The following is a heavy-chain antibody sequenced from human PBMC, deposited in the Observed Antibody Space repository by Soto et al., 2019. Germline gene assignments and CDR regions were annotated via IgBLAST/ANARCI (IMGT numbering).Heavy chain of an antibody. D-gene: IGHD3-10*01. J-gene: IGHJ4*02. CDR3: ATSYGSGYRAFDY. CDR2: VNPIVSMS. Sequence: QVQLVQAGAEVKRPGSSVKVSCKASGDTFNFYSINWVRQAPGLGLEWMGRVNPIVSMSNYAQRFQGRVKMTADKSTSTAYMELSGLRSEDKAIYYCATSYGSGYRAFDYWGQGALVTVSS. V-gene: IGHV1-69*04. CDR1: GDTFNFYS.